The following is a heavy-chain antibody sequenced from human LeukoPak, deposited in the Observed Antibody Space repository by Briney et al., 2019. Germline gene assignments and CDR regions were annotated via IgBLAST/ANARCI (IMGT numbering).Heavy chain of an antibody. CDR3: ARERYTAVAGYYYYYGMDV. CDR1: GGSIRNDY. CDR2: IYYSGST. V-gene: IGHV4-59*01. D-gene: IGHD6-19*01. J-gene: IGHJ6*02. Sequence: PSETLSLTCAVSGGSIRNDYWSWIRQPPGKGLEWIGYIYYSGSTNYNPSLKSRVTISVDTSKNQFSLKLSSVTAADTAVYYCARERYTAVAGYYYYYGMDVWGQGTTVTVSS.